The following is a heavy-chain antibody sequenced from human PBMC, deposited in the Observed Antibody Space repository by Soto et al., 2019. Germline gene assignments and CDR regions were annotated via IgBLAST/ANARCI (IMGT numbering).Heavy chain of an antibody. V-gene: IGHV4-30-2*01. J-gene: IGHJ5*02. CDR3: ARGLGP. D-gene: IGHD3-10*01. CDR1: GGSISSCGYF. Sequence: QLQLQESGSGLVKPSQTLSLTCAVSGGSISSCGYFWRWLRLPPGKCLELIGYIYHSGSTYYNLSLKSRGTISVDRSKNQFSLKLSSVTAADTALYDCARGLGPWGQGTLVTVAS. CDR2: IYHSGST.